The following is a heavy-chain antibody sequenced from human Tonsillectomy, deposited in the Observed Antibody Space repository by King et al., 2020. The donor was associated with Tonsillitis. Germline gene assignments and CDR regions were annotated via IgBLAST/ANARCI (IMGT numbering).Heavy chain of an antibody. D-gene: IGHD5-18*01. J-gene: IGHJ4*02. CDR2: VSGYNGDT. V-gene: IGHV1-18*01. CDR3: AKDKPTAMVALDY. CDR1: GYIFSKFG. Sequence: QLVQSGPEVKKPGASVRVSCKASGYIFSKFGITWVRQAPGQGLEWVGWVSGYNGDTKYAQSFQGRVTMTTDTSTTTAYMDLSSLRTDDKAVYYCAKDKPTAMVALDYWGQGTLVTVSS.